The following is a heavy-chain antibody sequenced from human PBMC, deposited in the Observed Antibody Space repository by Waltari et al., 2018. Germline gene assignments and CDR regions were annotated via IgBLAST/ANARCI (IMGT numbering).Heavy chain of an antibody. D-gene: IGHD3-16*01. V-gene: IGHV3-72*01. CDR2: TRMKSDNDAI. J-gene: IGHJ4*02. Sequence: EVQLVESGGGLVQPGGSLRLSCATSGFTFSDLHMDWVRQAPGKGLEWVGRTRMKSDNDAIEYAASVNGRFTISRDDSKNSLYLQMNSLQTDDTAVYYCARDFWGTGDSWGQGTLVTVSS. CDR3: ARDFWGTGDS. CDR1: GFTFSDLH.